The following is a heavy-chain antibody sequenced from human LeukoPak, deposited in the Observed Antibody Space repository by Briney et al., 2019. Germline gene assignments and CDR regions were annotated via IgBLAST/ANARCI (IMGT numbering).Heavy chain of an antibody. J-gene: IGHJ5*02. Sequence: SETLSLTCTVSGGSVSSGSYYWSWIRQPPGKGLEWIGYIYYSGSTNYNPSLKGRVTISVDTSKNQFSLKLSSVTAADTAVYCCARVYGDYAEDWFDPWGQGTLVTVSS. V-gene: IGHV4-61*01. CDR2: IYYSGST. D-gene: IGHD4-17*01. CDR3: ARVYGDYAEDWFDP. CDR1: GGSVSSGSYY.